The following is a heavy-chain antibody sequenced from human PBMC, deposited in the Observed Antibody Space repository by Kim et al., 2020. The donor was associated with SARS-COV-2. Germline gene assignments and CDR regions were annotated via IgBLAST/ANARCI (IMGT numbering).Heavy chain of an antibody. CDR3: TRQVVSQYYEFWWPQINFDY. Sequence: KFTISRDDSKNTAYLQMNSLKSEDTAVYYCTRQVVSQYYEFWWPQINFDYWGQGTLVTVSS. V-gene: IGHV3-73*01. J-gene: IGHJ4*02. D-gene: IGHD3-3*01.